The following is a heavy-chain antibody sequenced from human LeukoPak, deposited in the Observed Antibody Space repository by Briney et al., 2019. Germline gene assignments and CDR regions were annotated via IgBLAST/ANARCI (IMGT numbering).Heavy chain of an antibody. V-gene: IGHV3-30*18. D-gene: IGHD3-16*01. CDR2: ISYDGSNK. J-gene: IGHJ3*02. CDR1: GFTFSSYG. CDR3: AKDGGVGAFDI. Sequence: GGSLRLSCAASGFTFSSYGMQWVRQAPGKGLEWVAVISYDGSNKYYADSVKGRFTISRDNSKNTLYLQMNSLRAEDTAVYYCAKDGGVGAFDIWGQGTMVTVSS.